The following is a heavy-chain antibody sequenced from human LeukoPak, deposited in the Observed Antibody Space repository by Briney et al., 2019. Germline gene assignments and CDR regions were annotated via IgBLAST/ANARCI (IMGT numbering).Heavy chain of an antibody. V-gene: IGHV4-38-2*02. J-gene: IGHJ4*02. CDR3: ARDEELYYFDY. CDR2: IYHSGST. Sequence: PSETLSLTCTVSGYSISRCYYWGWMRQPPGKGLEWIGSIYHSGSTYYNPSLKSRVTISVDTSKNQFSLKLSSVTAADTAVYYCARDEELYYFDYWGQGTLVTVSS. CDR1: GYSISRCYY. D-gene: IGHD1-7*01.